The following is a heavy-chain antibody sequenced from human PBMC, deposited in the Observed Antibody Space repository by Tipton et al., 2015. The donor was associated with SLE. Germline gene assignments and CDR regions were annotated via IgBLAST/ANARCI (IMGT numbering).Heavy chain of an antibody. CDR1: GGSISTYY. D-gene: IGHD3-10*01. CDR2: IFYSGST. J-gene: IGHJ6*02. CDR3: ARDRALPYGMDV. Sequence: TLSLTCTVSGGSISTYYWSWIRQPPGKGLEWIGYIFYSGSTNYNPSLRSRLTMSVDTSKNQLSLKLSSVTAADMGVYYCARDRALPYGMDVWGQGTTVTVSS. V-gene: IGHV4-59*12.